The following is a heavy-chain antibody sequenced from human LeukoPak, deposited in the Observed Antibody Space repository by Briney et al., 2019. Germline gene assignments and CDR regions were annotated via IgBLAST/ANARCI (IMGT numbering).Heavy chain of an antibody. D-gene: IGHD2-21*01. J-gene: IGHJ6*02. CDR3: TRDYSYAMAV. CDR2: INSDGSST. CDR1: GFTFSSAW. V-gene: IGHV3-74*01. Sequence: GGSLRLSCAASGFTFSSAWMHWVRQTPGKGLVWVSRINSDGSSTNYADSVKGRFTISRDNAKNMVKLQMNSLRAEDTAIYYCTRDYSYAMAVWGQGTTVTVSS.